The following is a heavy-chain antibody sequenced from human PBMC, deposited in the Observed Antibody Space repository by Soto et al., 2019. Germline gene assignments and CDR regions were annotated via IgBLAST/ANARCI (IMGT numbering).Heavy chain of an antibody. CDR3: ARAGYSSSQGDYFYGMDV. D-gene: IGHD6-13*01. CDR1: GFSFSAYT. J-gene: IGHJ6*02. CDR2: ISFGGNSK. V-gene: IGHV3-30-3*01. Sequence: QVQLVESGGGVVQPGRSLRLSCAASGFSFSAYTMHWVRQVPGKGLEWVAVISFGGNSKYYADSVKGSFTISRDNSDNTLYLQMNNLREDDTALYYCARAGYSSSQGDYFYGMDVWGQGTTVTVSS.